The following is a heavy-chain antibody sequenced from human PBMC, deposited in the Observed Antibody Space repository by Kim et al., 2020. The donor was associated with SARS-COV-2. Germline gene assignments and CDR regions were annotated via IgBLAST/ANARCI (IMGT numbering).Heavy chain of an antibody. CDR3: ARFKEEVSMIVVVITAVSSYLDY. CDR2: INHSGST. Sequence: SETLSLTCAVYGGSFSGYYWSWIRQPPGKGLEWIGEINHSGSTNYNPSLKSRVTISVDTSKNQFSLKLSSVTAAATAVYYCARFKEEVSMIVVVITAVSSYLDYWGQGTLVTVSS. J-gene: IGHJ4*02. CDR1: GGSFSGYY. D-gene: IGHD3-22*01. V-gene: IGHV4-34*01.